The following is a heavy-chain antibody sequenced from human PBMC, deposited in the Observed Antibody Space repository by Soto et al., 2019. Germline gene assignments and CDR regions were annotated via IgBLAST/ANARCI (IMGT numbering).Heavy chain of an antibody. J-gene: IGHJ6*02. D-gene: IGHD4-17*01. Sequence: PGWSLRLSCTSSVFTFNHYAMSWVRQAPGKGLEWVSSVSGRGGSTKYADSVKGRFIISRDNSNSTLYLQMDSLRGEDTAVYYCAKDSTVTTSLYFYYYGFDVWGQGTTVTVSS. CDR3: AKDSTVTTSLYFYYYGFDV. CDR2: VSGRGGST. V-gene: IGHV3-23*01. CDR1: VFTFNHYA.